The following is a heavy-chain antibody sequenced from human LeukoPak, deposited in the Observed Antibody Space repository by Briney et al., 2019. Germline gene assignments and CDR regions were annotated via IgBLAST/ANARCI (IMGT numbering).Heavy chain of an antibody. J-gene: IGHJ4*02. CDR2: IYYSGST. V-gene: IGHV4-59*08. Sequence: SETLSLTCTVSDGSMGGYYWSWIRQPPGKGLEWIGYIYYSGSTNYNPSLKRQVTISEDRSMNQFSLKLSPVTAADTAVYYCARHKSDYGDYHAHWGQGTLVTVSS. CDR1: DGSMGGYY. CDR3: ARHKSDYGDYHAH. D-gene: IGHD4-17*01.